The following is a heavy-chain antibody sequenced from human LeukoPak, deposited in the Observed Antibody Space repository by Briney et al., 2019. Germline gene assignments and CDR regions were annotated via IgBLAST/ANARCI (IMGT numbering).Heavy chain of an antibody. D-gene: IGHD6-13*01. CDR3: ARMAAAGRDY. J-gene: IGHJ4*02. CDR2: ISYDGIYN. CDR1: GFTFSNFG. V-gene: IGHV3-30*03. Sequence: GKSLRLSCAASGFTFSNFGMHWVRQAPGKGLEWVTIISYDGIYNYYADSVKGRFTISRDNSKNTLYLQMNSLRTEDTAVYYCARMAAAGRDYWGQGTLVTVSS.